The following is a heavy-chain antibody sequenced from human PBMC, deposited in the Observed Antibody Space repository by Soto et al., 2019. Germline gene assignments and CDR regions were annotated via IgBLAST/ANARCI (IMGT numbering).Heavy chain of an antibody. J-gene: IGHJ4*02. D-gene: IGHD1-20*01. CDR1: GGSISNYY. CDR3: ARVAYNWNRDFDF. Sequence: SETLSLTCTVSGGSISNYYWTWIRQPPGKGLEWIGYIYYSGSTNYNPSLKSRVTISVDTSKNQFSLNLSSVTAADTAVYYCARVAYNWNRDFDFWGQGALVTVSS. CDR2: IYYSGST. V-gene: IGHV4-59*12.